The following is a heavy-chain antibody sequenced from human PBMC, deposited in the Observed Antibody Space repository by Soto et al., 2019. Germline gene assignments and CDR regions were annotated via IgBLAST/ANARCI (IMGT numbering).Heavy chain of an antibody. CDR2: IYRSGGT. Sequence: SETLSLTCSVSGGSISTYYWSWIRQPAGKGLGWIGRIYRSGGTNFNPSLKSRVAMSVDTSKNQFSLTLSSVVAADTAVYYCARGAAAGVDYGMDVWGQGTTVTVSS. CDR3: ARGAAAGVDYGMDV. CDR1: GGSISTYY. J-gene: IGHJ6*02. V-gene: IGHV4-4*07. D-gene: IGHD6-13*01.